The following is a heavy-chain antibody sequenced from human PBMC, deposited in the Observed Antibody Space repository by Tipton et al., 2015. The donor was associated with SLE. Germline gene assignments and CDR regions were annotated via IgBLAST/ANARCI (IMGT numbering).Heavy chain of an antibody. CDR3: ARVGYSNYMDV. CDR1: NDYITNNDDY. V-gene: IGHV4-39*07. J-gene: IGHJ6*03. Sequence: TLSLTCLVSNDYITNNDDYWAWIRQPPGKGLEWIGSVDYRGRTHYNPSLKSRPTISVDTSKNQFSLKLSSVTAADTAVYYCARVGYSNYMDVWGKGTTVTVSS. CDR2: VDYRGRT. D-gene: IGHD4-11*01.